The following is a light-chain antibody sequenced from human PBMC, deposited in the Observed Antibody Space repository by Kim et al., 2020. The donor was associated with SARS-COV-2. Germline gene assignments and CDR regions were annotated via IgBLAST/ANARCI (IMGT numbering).Light chain of an antibody. J-gene: IGKJ2*01. CDR2: AAS. CDR1: EGIRKE. Sequence: ATVGDRETLTGRVREGIRKELGWYEQKAGGAPKRIIYAASSLQSGVPSRCSGSESGTDFTLTIGRLQPEDLATYYCLQDYNYPYTFGQGTKLEI. V-gene: IGKV1-6*01. CDR3: LQDYNYPYT.